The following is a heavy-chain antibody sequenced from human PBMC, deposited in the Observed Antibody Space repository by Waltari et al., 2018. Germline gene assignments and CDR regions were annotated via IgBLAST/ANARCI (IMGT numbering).Heavy chain of an antibody. CDR3: ASDMGALWMDV. J-gene: IGHJ6*02. Sequence: QVQLVQSGAEVKKPGASVKISCKTSEYTFTSSYVHWVRQAPGQGLEWMGIINPRGGSTIYAQKFQGRVTMTRDTSTSTVYMELSSLRSEDTAVYYCASDMGALWMDVWGQGTTVTVSS. D-gene: IGHD2-21*01. V-gene: IGHV1-46*01. CDR2: INPRGGST. CDR1: EYTFTSSY.